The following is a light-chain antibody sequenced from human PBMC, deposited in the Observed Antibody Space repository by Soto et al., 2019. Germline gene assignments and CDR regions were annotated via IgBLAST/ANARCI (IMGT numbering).Light chain of an antibody. CDR3: QHYYYWPPWT. CDR2: GAS. Sequence: FVLTQSPGTLSLSPGERATLSFSSSQCVPNNYLAWYQQKPGQAPRFVIYGASTRATGIPARFSGSGSGTEFTLTISTLQSEDFAVYYCQHYYYWPPWTFGQGTKVDIK. CDR1: QCVPNNY. V-gene: IGKV3-15*01. J-gene: IGKJ1*01.